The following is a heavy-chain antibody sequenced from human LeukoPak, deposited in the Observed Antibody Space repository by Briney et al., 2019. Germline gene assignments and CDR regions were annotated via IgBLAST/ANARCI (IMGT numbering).Heavy chain of an antibody. CDR3: ASVDIVVTIPGY. V-gene: IGHV4-34*01. CDR1: GGSISGYY. D-gene: IGHD5-12*01. J-gene: IGHJ4*02. CDR2: IHHSGST. Sequence: SETLSLTCTVSGGSISGYYWSWIRQPPGKGLEWIGEIHHSGSTNYNPSLKSRVTISVDTSKNQFSLKLSSVTAADTAVYYCASVDIVVTIPGYWGQGTLVTVSS.